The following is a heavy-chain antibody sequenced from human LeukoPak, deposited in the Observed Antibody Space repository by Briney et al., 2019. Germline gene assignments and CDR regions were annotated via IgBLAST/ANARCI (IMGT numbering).Heavy chain of an antibody. CDR1: GYSIGSGYY. D-gene: IGHD2-21*02. CDR3: ARQLGDAASGLSWYFDL. Sequence: SETLSLTCAVSGYSIGSGYYWGWIRQPPGKGLEWIGSIYGSGSTYYNPSLTSRVTISIDTSKIQFSLKLSSVTAADTALYYCARQLGDAASGLSWYFDLWGRGTLVTVSS. CDR2: IYGSGST. V-gene: IGHV4-38-2*01. J-gene: IGHJ2*01.